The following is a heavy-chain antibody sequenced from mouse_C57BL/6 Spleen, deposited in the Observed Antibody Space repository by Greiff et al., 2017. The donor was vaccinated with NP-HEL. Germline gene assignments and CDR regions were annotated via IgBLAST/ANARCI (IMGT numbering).Heavy chain of an antibody. J-gene: IGHJ2*01. CDR1: GYTFTDYN. D-gene: IGHD2-2*01. V-gene: IGHV1-22*01. Sequence: EVQLQQSGPELVKPGASVKMSCKASGYTFTDYNMHWVKQSHGKSLEWIGYINPNNGGTSYNQKFKGKATLTVNKSSSTAYMELRSLTSEDSAVYYCARWGYYAYGGFDYWGQGTTLTVSS. CDR2: INPNNGGT. CDR3: ARWGYYAYGGFDY.